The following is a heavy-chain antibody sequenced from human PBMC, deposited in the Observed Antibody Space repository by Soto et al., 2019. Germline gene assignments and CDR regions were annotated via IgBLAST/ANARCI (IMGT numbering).Heavy chain of an antibody. CDR2: ISAYNGNT. D-gene: IGHD2-15*01. CDR3: ARDLGRRGGSLLSDY. CDR1: GYTFTSYG. J-gene: IGHJ4*02. Sequence: ASVKVSCKASGYTFTSYGSIWVRQAPGQGLEWMGWISAYNGNTNYAQKLQGRVTMTTDTSTSTAYMELRSLRSDDTAVYYCARDLGRRGGSLLSDYWGQGTLVTVSS. V-gene: IGHV1-18*01.